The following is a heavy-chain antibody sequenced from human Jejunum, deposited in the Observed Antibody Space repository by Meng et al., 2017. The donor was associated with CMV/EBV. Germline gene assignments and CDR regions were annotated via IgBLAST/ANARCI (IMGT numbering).Heavy chain of an antibody. Sequence: SLGLSCAASGFSFRNFDMSWARQAPGKGLEWVATITGSGSRTHYADSVKGRFTISRDNSKNTLYLQINSLRVEDTAIYYCDASDYWGQGTQVTVSS. V-gene: IGHV3-23*01. CDR2: ITGSGSRT. D-gene: IGHD6-6*01. CDR1: GFSFRNFD. J-gene: IGHJ4*02. CDR3: DASDY.